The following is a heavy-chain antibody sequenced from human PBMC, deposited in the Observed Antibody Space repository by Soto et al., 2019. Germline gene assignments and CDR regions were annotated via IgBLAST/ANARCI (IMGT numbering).Heavy chain of an antibody. J-gene: IGHJ6*02. Sequence: SETLSLTCAVYGGSFSGYYWSWTRQPPGKGLEWIGEINHSGSTNYNPSLKSRVTISVDTSKNQFSLKLSSVTAADTAVYYCARGRIAAGGGDYYYYGMDVWGQGTTVTVSS. V-gene: IGHV4-34*01. CDR3: ARGRIAAGGGDYYYYGMDV. D-gene: IGHD6-6*01. CDR1: GGSFSGYY. CDR2: INHSGST.